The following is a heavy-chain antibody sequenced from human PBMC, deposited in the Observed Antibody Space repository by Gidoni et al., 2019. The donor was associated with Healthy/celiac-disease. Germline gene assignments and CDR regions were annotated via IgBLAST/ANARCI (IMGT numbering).Heavy chain of an antibody. CDR1: GFPVRSHY. V-gene: IGHV3-66*01. D-gene: IGHD4-17*01. Sequence: EVQLVESGGGLVQPGGSLRLSCAASGFPVRSHYMSWVRQAPGQGLEWVSVIYSGGSTYYADSVKGRFTISRVNSKNTLYLQMNSLRAEDTAVYYCAREPQTTPFYYYGMDVWGQGTTVTVSS. CDR3: AREPQTTPFYYYGMDV. J-gene: IGHJ6*02. CDR2: IYSGGST.